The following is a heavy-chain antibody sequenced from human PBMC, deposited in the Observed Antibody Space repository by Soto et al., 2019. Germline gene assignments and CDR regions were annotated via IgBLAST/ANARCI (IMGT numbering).Heavy chain of an antibody. J-gene: IGHJ6*02. CDR3: AQGPLVGANYKYYDMDV. Sequence: PGESLKISCKGSGYSFTSYWISWVRQMPGKGLEWMGRIDPSDSYTNYSPSFQGHVTISADKSISTAYLQWSSLKASDTAVYHCAQGPLVGANYKYYDMDVWGQGTTVTVS. V-gene: IGHV5-10-1*01. CDR2: IDPSDSYT. CDR1: GYSFTSYW. D-gene: IGHD1-26*01.